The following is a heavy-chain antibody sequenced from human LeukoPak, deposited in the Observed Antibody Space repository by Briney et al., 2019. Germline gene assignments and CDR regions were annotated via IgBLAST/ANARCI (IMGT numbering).Heavy chain of an antibody. J-gene: IGHJ4*02. CDR3: ASSSSGLDY. V-gene: IGHV3-53*01. Sequence: PGGSLRLSCAASGFTFSDYNMNWVRQAPGKGLEWVSVIYSGGSTYYADSVKGRFTISRDNSKNTLYLQMNSLRAEDTAVYYCASSSSGLDYWGQGTLVTVSS. CDR1: GFTFSDYN. CDR2: IYSGGST. D-gene: IGHD6-19*01.